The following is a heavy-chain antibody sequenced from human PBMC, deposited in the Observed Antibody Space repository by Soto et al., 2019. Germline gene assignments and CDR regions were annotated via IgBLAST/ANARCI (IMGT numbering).Heavy chain of an antibody. CDR3: ARDKITGLFDY. CDR1: GGSFSGYY. CDR2: INHSGST. D-gene: IGHD2-8*02. Sequence: PSETLSLTCAVHGGSFSGYYWTWIRQPPGKGLECIGEINHSGSTNYNPALKSRVTISVATSKNQFSLKLTSVTAADSAVYYCARDKITGLFDYWGQGTLVTVSS. J-gene: IGHJ4*02. V-gene: IGHV4-34*01.